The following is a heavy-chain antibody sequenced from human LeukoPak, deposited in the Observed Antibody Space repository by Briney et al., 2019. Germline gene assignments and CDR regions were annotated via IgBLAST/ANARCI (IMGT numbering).Heavy chain of an antibody. CDR2: ISNSGGST. CDR3: TRDPTQYLRYGYFDY. D-gene: IGHD4-11*01. CDR1: GFTFITYA. J-gene: IGHJ4*02. Sequence: PGGSLRLSCAASGFTFITYAMTWVRQAPGKGLEWVSAISNSGGSTYYADSVRGRFTISRDNSKNTLYLQMSSLRAEDTAVSYCTRDPTQYLRYGYFDYWGQGTLVTVSS. V-gene: IGHV3-23*01.